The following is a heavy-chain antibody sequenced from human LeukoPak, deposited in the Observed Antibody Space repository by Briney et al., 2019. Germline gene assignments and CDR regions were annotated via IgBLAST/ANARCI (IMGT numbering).Heavy chain of an antibody. Sequence: GASEKVSCKGSVYTFTSYDINWVRQATGQGLEWMGWMNPNSGNTGYAQKFQGRVTITRYPSISTAYMELSSLRSEDTAVYYCARELERDAFDIWGQGTMVTVSS. CDR2: MNPNSGNT. V-gene: IGHV1-8*03. CDR1: VYTFTSYD. D-gene: IGHD1-1*01. CDR3: ARELERDAFDI. J-gene: IGHJ3*02.